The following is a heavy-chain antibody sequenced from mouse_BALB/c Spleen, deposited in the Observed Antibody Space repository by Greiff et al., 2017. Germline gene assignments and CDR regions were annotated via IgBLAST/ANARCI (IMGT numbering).Heavy chain of an antibody. J-gene: IGHJ3*01. CDR1: GFTFSAAW. Sequence: EVQGVDSGGGLVQPGGSMKLPCAASGFTFSAAWLDWVRQSPEKGLDWVAETRSKANNHATYYAESVTGRFTISRDDSKRSVYLQMNSLRAEDTGIYYSTRQLPAWFAYGGQGTLGTNSA. D-gene: IGHD1-1*01. CDR3: TRQLPAWFAY. CDR2: TRSKANNHAT. V-gene: IGHV6-6*01.